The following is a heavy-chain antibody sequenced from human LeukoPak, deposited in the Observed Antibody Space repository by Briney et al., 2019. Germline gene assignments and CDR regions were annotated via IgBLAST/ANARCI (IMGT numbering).Heavy chain of an antibody. J-gene: IGHJ4*02. CDR2: INAGNGNT. D-gene: IGHD2-2*01. CDR1: GYTFTSYV. V-gene: IGHV1-3*01. CDR3: ARGIGSGGRDIVVVPAAFD. Sequence: ASVTVSCKASGYTFTSYVMYWVRQAPGQRLEWMGWINAGNGNTEYSQKFQGRLTIIRDTSASTGYMELSSLRSEDTAVYYCARGIGSGGRDIVVVPAAFDWGQGTLVTVSS.